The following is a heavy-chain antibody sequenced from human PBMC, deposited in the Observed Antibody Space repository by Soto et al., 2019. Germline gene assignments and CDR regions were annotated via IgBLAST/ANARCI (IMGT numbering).Heavy chain of an antibody. V-gene: IGHV3-53*01. CDR3: AREGDAGYCSGGSCKGGATKWSFDL. Sequence: LRLSCAASGFTVSSNYMSWVRQAPGKGLEWVSVIYSGGSTYYADSVKGRFTISRDNSKNTLYLQMNSLRAEDTAVYYCAREGDAGYCSGGSCKGGATKWSFDLWGRGTLVRVSS. CDR1: GFTVSSNY. CDR2: IYSGGST. J-gene: IGHJ2*01. D-gene: IGHD2-15*01.